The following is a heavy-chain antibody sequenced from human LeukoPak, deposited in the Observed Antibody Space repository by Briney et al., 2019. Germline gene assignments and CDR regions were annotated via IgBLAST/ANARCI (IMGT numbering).Heavy chain of an antibody. CDR3: ARSNDSNSNSFDY. Sequence: SETLSLTCAVYGGSISHYYWSWIRQSPGKGLECIGEINHSGSTNYNPSLKSRVTISVDTSKNQISLKLNSVTAADTAVYYCARSNDSNSNSFDYWGQGTLVTVSS. CDR1: GGSISHYY. D-gene: IGHD1-1*01. CDR2: INHSGST. J-gene: IGHJ4*02. V-gene: IGHV4-34*01.